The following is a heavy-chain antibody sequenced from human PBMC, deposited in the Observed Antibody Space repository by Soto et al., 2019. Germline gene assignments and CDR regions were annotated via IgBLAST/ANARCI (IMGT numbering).Heavy chain of an antibody. J-gene: IGHJ3*01. Sequence: GGSLRLSCAASGFTFSSFHMNWVRQAPGRDLEWVAYITSSSDTIYYADSVEGRFTISRDNAKNSLYLQMNSLRAEDTAVYYCARDQLYYNDISGRPLNAFDVWGQGTMVTVSS. CDR2: ITSSSDTI. D-gene: IGHD3-22*01. V-gene: IGHV3-48*01. CDR3: ARDQLYYNDISGRPLNAFDV. CDR1: GFTFSSFH.